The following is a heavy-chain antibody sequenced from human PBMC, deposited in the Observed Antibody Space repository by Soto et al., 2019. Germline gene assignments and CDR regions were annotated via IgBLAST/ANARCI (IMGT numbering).Heavy chain of an antibody. V-gene: IGHV4-59*01. Sequence: SETLSLTCTVSGGSISNYYWSWIRQPPGKGLEWIGYIYYSGSTNYNPSLKSRVTISVDTSKNQFSLKLSSVTAADTAVYYCARGNDYGDYYFDYWGQGTLVTVS. D-gene: IGHD4-17*01. CDR1: GGSISNYY. J-gene: IGHJ4*02. CDR2: IYYSGST. CDR3: ARGNDYGDYYFDY.